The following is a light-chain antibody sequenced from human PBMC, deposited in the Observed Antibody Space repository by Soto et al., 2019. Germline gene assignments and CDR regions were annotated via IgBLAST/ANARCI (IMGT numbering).Light chain of an antibody. Sequence: EIVMTQSPATLSVSPGEGATVSCMASQSVSSNLAWYQQKPGQAPRLLIYGASTRATGIPARFSGSGSGTEFTLTISSLQSEDFAVYYCQQYNNWPPITFGQGTRLEIK. J-gene: IGKJ5*01. V-gene: IGKV3-15*01. CDR2: GAS. CDR3: QQYNNWPPIT. CDR1: QSVSSN.